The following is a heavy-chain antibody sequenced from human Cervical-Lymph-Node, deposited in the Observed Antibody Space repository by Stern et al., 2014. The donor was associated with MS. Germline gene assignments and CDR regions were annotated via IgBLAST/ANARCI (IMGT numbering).Heavy chain of an antibody. CDR2: ISDYNGNT. CDR3: ARGERWLVPAAD. V-gene: IGHV1-18*01. D-gene: IGHD6-19*01. J-gene: IGHJ4*02. Sequence: QDQLVQSGAEVKKPGASVKVSCKASGYTFTSYGISWVRQAPGQTLEWMGWISDYNGNTIYARKLQGRVTMTTDTSTSTAYMELRSLRSYDTAVYYCARGERWLVPAADWGQGTLVTVSS. CDR1: GYTFTSYG.